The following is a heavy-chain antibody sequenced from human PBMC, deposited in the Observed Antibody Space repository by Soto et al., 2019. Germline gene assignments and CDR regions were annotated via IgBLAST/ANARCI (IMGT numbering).Heavy chain of an antibody. D-gene: IGHD2-2*01. CDR2: IYYSGST. J-gene: IGHJ6*03. V-gene: IGHV4-59*01. CDR1: GGSISSYY. Sequence: SETLSLTCTVSGGSISSYYWSWIRQPPGKGLEWIGYIYYSGSTNYNPSLKSRVTISVDTSKNQFSLKLSSVTAADTAVYYCARAAKYQLRPVYMDVWGKGTTVTVSS. CDR3: ARAAKYQLRPVYMDV.